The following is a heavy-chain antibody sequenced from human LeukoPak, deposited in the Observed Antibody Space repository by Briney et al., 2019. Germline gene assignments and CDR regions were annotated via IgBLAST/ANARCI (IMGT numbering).Heavy chain of an antibody. CDR3: ARGTWSGLKIAAAGFDAFDI. CDR2: IGGYNGNR. Sequence: ASVKVSCKASGYTFTNYGVSWVRQAPGQGLEWMGSIGGYNGNRNYPQRLQGRVTMTTDTSTRTVYMELRSLRSDDTAVYYCARGTWSGLKIAAAGFDAFDIWGQGTMVTVSP. V-gene: IGHV1-18*01. CDR1: GYTFTNYG. D-gene: IGHD6-13*01. J-gene: IGHJ3*02.